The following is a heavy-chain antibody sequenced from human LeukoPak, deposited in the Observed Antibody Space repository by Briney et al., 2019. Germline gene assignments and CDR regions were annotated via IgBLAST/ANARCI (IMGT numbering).Heavy chain of an antibody. V-gene: IGHV4-30-2*02. J-gene: IGHJ4*02. CDR2: IFHTGHT. CDR1: GGSISSGDYP. D-gene: IGHD5-24*01. CDR3: ARLGPGMATIYFDY. Sequence: SETLSLTCAVSGGSISSGDYPWSWIRQPPGKGLEWIGYIFHTGHTSYNPSLKSRVTISVDMSKNQLSLKLSSVTAADTAVYYCARLGPGMATIYFDYWGQGTLVTVSS.